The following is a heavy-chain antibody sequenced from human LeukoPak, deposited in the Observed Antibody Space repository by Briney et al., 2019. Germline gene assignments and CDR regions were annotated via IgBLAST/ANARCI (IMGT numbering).Heavy chain of an antibody. D-gene: IGHD3-10*01. V-gene: IGHV4-61*02. CDR3: ARFSGSYYIGVDY. Sequence: SQTLSLTCTVSGGSISSGSYYWSWIRQPAGKGLEWIGRIYTSGSINYNPSLKSRVTISVDTSKNQFSLKLSSVTAADTAVYYCARFSGSYYIGVDYWGQGTPVTVSS. J-gene: IGHJ4*02. CDR1: GGSISSGSYY. CDR2: IYTSGSI.